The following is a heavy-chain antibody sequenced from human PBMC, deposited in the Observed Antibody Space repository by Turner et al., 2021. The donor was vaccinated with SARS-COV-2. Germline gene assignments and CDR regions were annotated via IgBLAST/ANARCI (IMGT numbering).Heavy chain of an antibody. CDR2: IHPSGTT. D-gene: IGHD2-15*01. V-gene: IGHV4-34*02. CDR3: AKGDDSRKSGLL. Sequence: QVQLQQWGAGLLKPSETLSLTCAVYGGSFSGYYWTWIRQPPEKGLEWIGEIHPSGTTYHNPSLKGRVTMSVDTSKNQFYLKVSSVTAADTAVYYCAKGDDSRKSGLLWGRGTLVTVSS. CDR1: GGSFSGYY. J-gene: IGHJ4*02.